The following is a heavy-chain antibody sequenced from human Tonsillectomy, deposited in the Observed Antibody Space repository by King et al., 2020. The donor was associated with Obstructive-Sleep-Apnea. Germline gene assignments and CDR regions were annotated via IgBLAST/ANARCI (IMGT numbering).Heavy chain of an antibody. D-gene: IGHD3-10*01. CDR1: GYTFTGYY. V-gene: IGHV1-2*02. J-gene: IGHJ3*02. CDR2: INPHSGGT. CDR3: ASAGTYYYGSGSLSAFDI. Sequence: VQLVQSGAEVKKPGASVKVSCKASGYTFTGYYIHWVRQAPGQGLEWMGWINPHSGGTHSAQKFQGRVTMTRDTSITTAYMELSRLRSDDSAVYYCASAGTYYYGSGSLSAFDIWGQGTMVAVSS.